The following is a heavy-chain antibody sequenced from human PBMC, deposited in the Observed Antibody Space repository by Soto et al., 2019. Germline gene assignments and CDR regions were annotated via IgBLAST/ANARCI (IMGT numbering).Heavy chain of an antibody. CDR3: ARDRWFDP. CDR1: GGSISGYY. J-gene: IGHJ5*02. V-gene: IGHV4-59*01. Sequence: SSETLSLTCTVSGGSISGYYWSWIRQPPGKGLEWIGYIYYSGSTNYNPSLKSRVTISLDTSKNQFSLNLSSVTAADTAVYYCARDRWFDPWGQGTLVTVSS. CDR2: IYYSGST.